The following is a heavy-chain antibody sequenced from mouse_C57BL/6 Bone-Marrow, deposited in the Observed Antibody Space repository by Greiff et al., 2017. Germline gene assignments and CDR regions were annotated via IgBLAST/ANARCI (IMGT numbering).Heavy chain of an antibody. CDR1: GYAFSSSW. D-gene: IGHD1-1*01. Sequence: VQLQESGPELVKPGASVKISCKASGYAFSSSWMNWVKQRPGKGLEWIGRIYPGDGDTNYNGKFKGKATLTADKSSSTAYMQLSSLTSEDSAVYFCARGYYYGSSSFDYGGQGTTLTVSS. CDR3: ARGYYYGSSSFDY. V-gene: IGHV1-82*01. J-gene: IGHJ2*01. CDR2: IYPGDGDT.